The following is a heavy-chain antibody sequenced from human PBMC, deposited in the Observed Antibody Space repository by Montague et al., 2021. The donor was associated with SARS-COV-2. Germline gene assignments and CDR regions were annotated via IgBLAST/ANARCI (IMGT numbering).Heavy chain of an antibody. CDR3: ARVGRQQLVRLSGMDV. D-gene: IGHD6-13*01. V-gene: IGHV4-39*07. CDR1: GGSISSSSYY. CDR2: VYYGGST. Sequence: TLSLTCTVSGGSISSSSYYWGWIRQPPGKGLEWIGSVYYGGSTYYNPSLKSRVTISVDTSKNQFSLKLSSVTAADTAVYYCARVGRQQLVRLSGMDVWGQGTTVTVSS. J-gene: IGHJ6*02.